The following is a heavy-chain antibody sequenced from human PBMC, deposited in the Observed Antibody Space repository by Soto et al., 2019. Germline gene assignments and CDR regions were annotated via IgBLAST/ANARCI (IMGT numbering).Heavy chain of an antibody. Sequence: GGSLRLSCAASGFTFSSYGMHWVRQAPGKGLEWVAVISYDGSNKYYADSVKGRFTISRDNSKNTLYLQMNSLRAEDTAVYYCAKSLATARFLEWLLDYWGQGTLVTVSS. CDR3: AKSLATARFLEWLLDY. D-gene: IGHD3-3*01. CDR1: GFTFSSYG. J-gene: IGHJ4*02. CDR2: ISYDGSNK. V-gene: IGHV3-30*18.